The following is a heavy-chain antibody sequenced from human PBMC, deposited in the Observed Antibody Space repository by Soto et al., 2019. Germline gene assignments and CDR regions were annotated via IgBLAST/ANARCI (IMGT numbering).Heavy chain of an antibody. Sequence: GGSLRLSCAASGFTFSSYAMSWVRQAPGKGLEWVSAISGSGGSTYYADSVKGRFTISRYNSKNTLYLQMNSLRAEDTAVYYCAKESIPYYYDSSAIDYWGQGTLVTVSS. J-gene: IGHJ4*02. CDR2: ISGSGGST. CDR3: AKESIPYYYDSSAIDY. CDR1: GFTFSSYA. V-gene: IGHV3-23*01. D-gene: IGHD3-22*01.